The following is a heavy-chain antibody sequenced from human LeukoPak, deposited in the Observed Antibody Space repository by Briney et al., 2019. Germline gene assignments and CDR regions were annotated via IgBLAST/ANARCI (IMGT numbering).Heavy chain of an antibody. V-gene: IGHV3-23*01. CDR2: FTPSGAP. CDR3: AKSPTVTTIVVYD. D-gene: IGHD3-22*01. J-gene: IGHJ4*02. CDR1: GFTFSSYA. Sequence: GGSLRLFCAAYGFTFSSYAMRWVSQAPGKGLEWVSTFTPSGAPYYPFSVRDRFTISRDISKNTMYLQMNSLRVDDTAIYFCAKSPTVTTIVVYDWGQGTLVTVSS.